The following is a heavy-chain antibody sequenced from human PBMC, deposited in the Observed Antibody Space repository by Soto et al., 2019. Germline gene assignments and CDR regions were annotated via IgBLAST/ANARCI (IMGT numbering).Heavy chain of an antibody. V-gene: IGHV1-69*01. CDR2: IIPIFGTA. Sequence: QVQLVQSGAEVKKPGSSVKVSCKASGGTFSSYAISWVRQAPGQGLEWIGGIIPIFGTANYAQKFQGRVTITGDESTSTAYMELSSLRSEDTAVYYCARVQRGYSYGYGDYYYYGMDVGGQGTTVTVSS. CDR3: ARVQRGYSYGYGDYYYYGMDV. D-gene: IGHD5-18*01. CDR1: GGTFSSYA. J-gene: IGHJ6*02.